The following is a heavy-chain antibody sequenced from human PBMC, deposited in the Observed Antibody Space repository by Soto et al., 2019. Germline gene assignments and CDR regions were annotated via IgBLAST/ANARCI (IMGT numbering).Heavy chain of an antibody. CDR1: GFTFSDAW. Sequence: PGGSLILSSASSGFTFSDAWMSLVRQAPGKGLDWVGRIKSKSDGGTTEYAAPVRGRFTISRDDSKNTLYLQMNSLKTEDTAVYYCTTDLWRIAVVVGSTGYFNPWGQGTPVTVSS. J-gene: IGHJ5*02. D-gene: IGHD2-15*01. CDR3: TTDLWRIAVVVGSTGYFNP. CDR2: IKSKSDGGTT. V-gene: IGHV3-15*01.